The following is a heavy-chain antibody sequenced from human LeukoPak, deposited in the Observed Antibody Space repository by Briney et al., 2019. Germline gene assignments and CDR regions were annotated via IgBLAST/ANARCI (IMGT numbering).Heavy chain of an antibody. CDR2: INPNSGGT. D-gene: IGHD5-12*01. CDR3: ARPQYSGYDYDYYYYGMDV. V-gene: IGHV1-2*02. Sequence: ASVKVSCKASGYTFTGYYMHWVRQAPGQGLEWMGWINPNSGGTNYAQKFQGRVTMTRDTSISTAYMELSRLRSDDTAVYYCARPQYSGYDYDYYYYGMDVWGQGTTVTVSS. CDR1: GYTFTGYY. J-gene: IGHJ6*02.